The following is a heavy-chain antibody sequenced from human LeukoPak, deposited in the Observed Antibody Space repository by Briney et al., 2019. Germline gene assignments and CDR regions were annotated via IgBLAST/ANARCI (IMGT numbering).Heavy chain of an antibody. V-gene: IGHV4-34*01. D-gene: IGHD6-19*01. Sequence: SETLSLTCAVYGGSFSGYYWSWIRQLPGKGLEWIGEINHSGSTNYNPSLKSRVTISVDTSKNQFSLKLSSVTAADTAVYYCALSHLSSGWANYWGQGTLVTVSS. J-gene: IGHJ4*02. CDR1: GGSFSGYY. CDR3: ALSHLSSGWANY. CDR2: INHSGST.